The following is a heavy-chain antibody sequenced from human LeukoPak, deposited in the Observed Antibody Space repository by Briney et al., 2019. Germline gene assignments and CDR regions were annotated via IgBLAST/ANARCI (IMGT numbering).Heavy chain of an antibody. D-gene: IGHD6-13*01. Sequence: GGSLRLSCAASGFTFSSYSMNWVRQAPGKGLEWVAVISYDGSNKYYADSVKGRFTISRDNSKNTLYLQMNSLRAEGTALYYCAREGHGAADYWGQGTLVTVSS. CDR1: GFTFSSYS. V-gene: IGHV3-30*05. CDR3: AREGHGAADY. CDR2: ISYDGSNK. J-gene: IGHJ4*02.